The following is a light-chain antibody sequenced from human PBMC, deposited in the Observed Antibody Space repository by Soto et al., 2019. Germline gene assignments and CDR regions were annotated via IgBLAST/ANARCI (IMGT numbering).Light chain of an antibody. CDR3: QQYGSTPLT. Sequence: EIVLKLSPDTLSLSPGERATLSCRASQSVKNNYLAWYQQKPGQPPRFLIYDASSRATGIPDRFSGSGSGTDFTLTISRLEPEDFAVYYCQQYGSTPLTFGGGTKVDIK. J-gene: IGKJ4*01. CDR2: DAS. CDR1: QSVKNNY. V-gene: IGKV3-20*01.